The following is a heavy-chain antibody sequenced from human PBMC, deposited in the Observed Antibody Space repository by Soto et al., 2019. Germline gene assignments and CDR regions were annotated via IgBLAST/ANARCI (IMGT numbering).Heavy chain of an antibody. CDR1: GFTFSNYA. CDR3: ARAGRDRYSSGWLLLPPHPYGMDV. CDR2: ISGSGGSI. Sequence: PGGSLRLSCAASGFTFSNYAMSWVRQAPGKGLEWVSSISGSGGSIYYADSVKGRFTISRDNAKNSLYLQMNSLRAEDTAVYYCARAGRDRYSSGWLLLPPHPYGMDVWGQGTTVTVSS. V-gene: IGHV3-23*01. D-gene: IGHD6-19*01. J-gene: IGHJ6*02.